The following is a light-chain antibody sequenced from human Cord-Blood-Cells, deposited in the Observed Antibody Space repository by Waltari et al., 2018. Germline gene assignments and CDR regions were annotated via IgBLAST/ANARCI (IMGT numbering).Light chain of an antibody. V-gene: IGKV3-11*01. J-gene: IGKJ1*01. Sequence: EIVLTQSPATLSLSPGERATLSCRASQSVSSYLAWYQQKPGQAPRLLIYDASNRATGIPARFSGSGSGTDFTLTISSLEPEDFAVYYCLQRWTFGQGTKVEIK. CDR3: LQRWT. CDR2: DAS. CDR1: QSVSSY.